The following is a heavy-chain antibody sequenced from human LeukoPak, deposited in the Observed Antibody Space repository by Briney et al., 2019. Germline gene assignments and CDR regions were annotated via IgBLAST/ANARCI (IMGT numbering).Heavy chain of an antibody. V-gene: IGHV3-74*01. J-gene: IGHJ4*02. Sequence: GGSLRLSCEASGFTFRNFYMHWVRQAPGEGLVWVARNNSDQSETNYADSVKGRFTISRDNAKNTLYLQMNSLRAEDTAVYYCVRVTENWGQGTLVTVSS. CDR2: NNSDQSET. CDR1: GFTFRNFY. CDR3: VRVTEN.